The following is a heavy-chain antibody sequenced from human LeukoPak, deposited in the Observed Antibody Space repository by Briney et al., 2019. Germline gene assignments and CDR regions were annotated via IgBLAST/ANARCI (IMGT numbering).Heavy chain of an antibody. V-gene: IGHV4-59*01. CDR2: IYYSGST. CDR1: GGSFSGYY. J-gene: IGHJ3*02. Sequence: PSETLSLTCDVFGGSFSGYYWSWIRQPPGKGLEWIGYIYYSGSTNYNPSLKSRVTISVDTSKNQFSLKLSSVTAADTAVYYCARSRGAVAGWSFDIWGQGTVVTVSS. D-gene: IGHD6-19*01. CDR3: ARSRGAVAGWSFDI.